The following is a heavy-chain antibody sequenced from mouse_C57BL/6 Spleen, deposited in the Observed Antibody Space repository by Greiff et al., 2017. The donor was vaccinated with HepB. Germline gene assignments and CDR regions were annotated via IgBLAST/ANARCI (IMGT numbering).Heavy chain of an antibody. D-gene: IGHD2-2*01. CDR2: ISDGGSYT. J-gene: IGHJ3*01. Sequence: EVKLVESGGGLVKPGGSLKLSCAASGFTFSSYAMSWVRQTPEKRLEWVATISDGGSYTYYPDNVKGRFTISRDNAKNNLYLQMSHLKSEDTAMYYCAREREDGYVAYWGQGTLVTVSA. V-gene: IGHV5-4*01. CDR3: AREREDGYVAY. CDR1: GFTFSSYA.